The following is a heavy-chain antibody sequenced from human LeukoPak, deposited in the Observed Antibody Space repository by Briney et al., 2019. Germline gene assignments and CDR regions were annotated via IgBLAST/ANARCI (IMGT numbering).Heavy chain of an antibody. D-gene: IGHD3-10*01. CDR2: IYHSGST. J-gene: IGHJ4*02. CDR1: GGSISSGNW. Sequence: KPSETLSLTCTVSGGSISSGNWWSWVRQPPGKGLEWIGEIYHSGSTNYNPSLKSRVTISADKSKNQFSLKLSSVTAADTAVYYCARYRGANGYYFDYWGQGTLVTVSS. V-gene: IGHV4-4*02. CDR3: ARYRGANGYYFDY.